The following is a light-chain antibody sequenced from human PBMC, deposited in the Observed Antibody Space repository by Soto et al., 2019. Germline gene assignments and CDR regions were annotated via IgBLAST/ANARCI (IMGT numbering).Light chain of an antibody. CDR2: RNN. V-gene: IGLV1-47*01. CDR3: AAWDDSLSGPVV. CDR1: SSNIGSNY. J-gene: IGLJ2*01. Sequence: QSVLTQPPSASGTPGQRVTISCSGSSSNIGSNYVYWYQQVPGTAPKLLIYRNNQRPSGVPDRFSGSKTGTSASLAISGLRSEDEAGYYCAAWDDSLSGPVVFGGGTKVTVL.